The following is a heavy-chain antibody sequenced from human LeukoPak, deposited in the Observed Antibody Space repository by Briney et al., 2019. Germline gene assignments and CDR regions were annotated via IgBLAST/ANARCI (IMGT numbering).Heavy chain of an antibody. CDR1: GGSISSSNW. J-gene: IGHJ3*02. Sequence: SETLSLTCAVSGGSISSSNWWSWVRQPPGKGLAWIGEIYHSGSTNYNPSLKSRVTISVDKSKNQFSLKLSSVTAADTAMYYCARDPGYWERRGAFDIWGQGTMVTVSS. D-gene: IGHD1-26*01. V-gene: IGHV4-4*02. CDR2: IYHSGST. CDR3: ARDPGYWERRGAFDI.